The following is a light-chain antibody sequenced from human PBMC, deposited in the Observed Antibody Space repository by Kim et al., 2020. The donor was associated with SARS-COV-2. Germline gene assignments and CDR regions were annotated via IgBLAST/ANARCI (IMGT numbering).Light chain of an antibody. V-gene: IGLV3-19*01. CDR3: NSRDSSGNVV. CDR1: SLRPYS. Sequence: VTLGHTVQVTCQGSSLRPYSASWSQQQPGQSPVLVIYGKTNPPSGIPDLFSASSSGNTASLTIAGAQAEDEADYYCNSRDSSGNVVFGGGTQLTVL. J-gene: IGLJ2*01. CDR2: GKT.